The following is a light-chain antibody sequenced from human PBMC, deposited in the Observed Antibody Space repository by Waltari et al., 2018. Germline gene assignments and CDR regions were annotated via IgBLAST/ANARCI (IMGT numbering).Light chain of an antibody. CDR2: GAS. Sequence: EIVMTQSPATLSVSPGERATLSCRASQSVSNSLAWYQQKPGQAPRLLIYGASTRATGIPARFSGSGSGTEFTLTINRLESEDFAVYYCQQYYITPPTFGQGTKVEIK. V-gene: IGKV3-15*01. CDR1: QSVSNS. CDR3: QQYYITPPT. J-gene: IGKJ1*01.